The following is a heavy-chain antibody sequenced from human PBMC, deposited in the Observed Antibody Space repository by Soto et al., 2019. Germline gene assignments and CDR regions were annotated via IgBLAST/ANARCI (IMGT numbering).Heavy chain of an antibody. CDR1: EFSVGNAW. J-gene: IGHJ5*02. CDR2: IKSETDGGTT. CDR3: TTEKRGYFGQSEP. Sequence: PGGSLRLSCAASEFSVGNAWMRWVRQAPGKGLEWVGRIKSETDGGTTDYAAPVKGRFTISRDDSKNTLYLQMNSLKTEDTAVYYCTTEKRGYFGQSEPWGQGTLVTVS. D-gene: IGHD1-1*01. V-gene: IGHV3-15*01.